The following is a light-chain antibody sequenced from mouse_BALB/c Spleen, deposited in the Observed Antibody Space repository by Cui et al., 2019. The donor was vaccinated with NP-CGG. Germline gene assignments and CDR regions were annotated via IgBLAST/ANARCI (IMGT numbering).Light chain of an antibody. CDR2: GTR. CDR3: ALWYSNHWV. CDR1: PGAVTASND. Sequence: QAVVTQESALTTSPGETFTLTCRSSPGAVTASNDANWVQEKPDHLFTGLIGGTRNRAPGVPARFSGSLIGDKAALTITGAQTEDETIYFCALWYSNHWVFGGGTKLTVL. V-gene: IGLV1*01. J-gene: IGLJ1*01.